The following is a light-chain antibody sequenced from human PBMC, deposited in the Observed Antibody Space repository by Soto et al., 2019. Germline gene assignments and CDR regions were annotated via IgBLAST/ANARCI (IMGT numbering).Light chain of an antibody. Sequence: EIVLTQSPGTLSLSPGERATLSCRASQSVTSYYLAWYQQKPGQAPRLVIYGASRRATDIPDRFSGSGSGTDFTLTISSLEHEDFAVYYCQLYGSSSYTFGQGTKLEIK. J-gene: IGKJ2*01. V-gene: IGKV3-20*01. CDR1: QSVTSYY. CDR2: GAS. CDR3: QLYGSSSYT.